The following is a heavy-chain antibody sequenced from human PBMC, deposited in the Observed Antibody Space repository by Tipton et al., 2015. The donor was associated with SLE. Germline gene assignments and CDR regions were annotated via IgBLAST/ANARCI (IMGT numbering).Heavy chain of an antibody. CDR2: IHSRGST. D-gene: IGHD3-9*01. J-gene: IGHJ3*01. Sequence: TLSLTCTVSGGSISSGNYYWNWIRQHPGKGLEWIGCIHSRGSTYYTPPLKSRLTMSVDTSNNQFSLQLSSVTAADTALYYCVSSGYPLGSFDVWGQGTMVTVS. CDR3: VSSGYPLGSFDV. CDR1: GGSISSGNYY. V-gene: IGHV4-31*03.